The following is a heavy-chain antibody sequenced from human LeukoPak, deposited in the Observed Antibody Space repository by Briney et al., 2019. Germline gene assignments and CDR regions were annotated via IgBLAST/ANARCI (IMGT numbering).Heavy chain of an antibody. CDR3: ARYPPSFIAGAGRATFDY. CDR1: GYTFTSYG. CDR2: ISAYNGNT. J-gene: IGHJ4*02. V-gene: IGHV1-18*01. D-gene: IGHD6-19*01. Sequence: ASVKVSCKASGYTFTSYGISWVRQAPGQGLEWMGWISAYNGNTNYAQKIQGRVTMTTDTSTTTAYMELRSLRSDDTPLYYSARYPPSFIAGAGRATFDYWGQGTLVTVSS.